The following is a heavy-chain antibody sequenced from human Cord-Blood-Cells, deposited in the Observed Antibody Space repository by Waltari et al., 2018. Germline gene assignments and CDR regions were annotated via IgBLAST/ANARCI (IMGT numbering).Heavy chain of an antibody. J-gene: IGHJ3*02. CDR2: IYSGGST. Sequence: EVQLVESGGGLIQPGGSLRLSCAASGFTVSSNYMSWVRQAPGKGLEWVSVIYSGGSTYYADSVKGRFTTSRDNSTNTLYLQMNSLRAEDTAVYYCARDGPGYCSSTSCYAFDIWGQGTMVTVSS. CDR3: ARDGPGYCSSTSCYAFDI. CDR1: GFTVSSNY. D-gene: IGHD2-2*01. V-gene: IGHV3-53*01.